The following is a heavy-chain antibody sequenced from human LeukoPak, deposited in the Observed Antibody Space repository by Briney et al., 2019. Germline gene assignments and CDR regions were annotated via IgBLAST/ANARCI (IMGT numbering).Heavy chain of an antibody. J-gene: IGHJ4*02. CDR3: ARDRRNTGSFFDY. CDR1: GFTFSTYG. CDR2: INSAGSTI. D-gene: IGHD1-26*01. V-gene: IGHV3-48*01. Sequence: GGSLRLSCAASGFTFSTYGMNWVRQAPGKGLEWVSYINSAGSTIYYADSFKGRFTISRDNAKNSLYLQMNSLRAEDTAVYYCARDRRNTGSFFDYWGQGTLVTVSS.